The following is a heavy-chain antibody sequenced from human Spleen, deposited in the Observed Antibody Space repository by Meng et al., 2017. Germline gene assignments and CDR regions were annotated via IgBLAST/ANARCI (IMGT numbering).Heavy chain of an antibody. CDR1: GGSISSYY. D-gene: IGHD6-19*01. Sequence: SETLSLTCTVSGGSISSYYWNWIRQPPGKGLEWIGYIYYSGSTNYNPSLKSRVTISIDTSRNQFSLKLSSVTAADTAVYYCARGYSSGWYPYYYYGMDVWGQGTTVTVSS. V-gene: IGHV4-59*01. CDR3: ARGYSSGWYPYYYYGMDV. J-gene: IGHJ6*02. CDR2: IYYSGST.